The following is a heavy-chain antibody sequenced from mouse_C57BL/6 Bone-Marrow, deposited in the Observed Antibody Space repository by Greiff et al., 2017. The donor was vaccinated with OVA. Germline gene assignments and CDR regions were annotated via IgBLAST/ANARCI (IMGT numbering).Heavy chain of an antibody. CDR3: ASTTIVENYAMDY. J-gene: IGHJ4*01. Sequence: EVQVVESGPGMVKPSQSLSLTCTVTGYSIPSGYDWHWIRHFPGNKLEWMGYISYSGGTNYNPSLKSRISITHDTSKNAFFLQLNSMTTEDTATYYCASTTIVENYAMDYWGQGTSVTVSS. D-gene: IGHD1-1*01. V-gene: IGHV3-1*01. CDR1: GYSIPSGYD. CDR2: ISYSGGT.